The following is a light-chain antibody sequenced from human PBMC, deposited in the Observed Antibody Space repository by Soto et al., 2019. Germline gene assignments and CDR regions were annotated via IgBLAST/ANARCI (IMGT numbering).Light chain of an antibody. J-gene: IGKJ2*01. CDR3: QQYGSSRNT. V-gene: IGKV3-20*01. Sequence: ENVLTQSPGTLSLSPGERATLSCRASQSVTSSYLAWYQQKPGKAPRLLIYSASSRATGVPDRFSGSGSATDFTLTISRVEPEDFAVYYCQQYGSSRNTFGQGTKVDIK. CDR1: QSVTSSY. CDR2: SAS.